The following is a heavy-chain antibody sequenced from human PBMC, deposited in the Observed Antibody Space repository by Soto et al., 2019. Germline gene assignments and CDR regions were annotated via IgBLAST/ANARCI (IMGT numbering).Heavy chain of an antibody. V-gene: IGHV4-31*03. Sequence: LSLXCTVSGGSISSGGYYWSWIRHHPGKGLEWIGYIYYSGSTYYNPSLKSRVTISVDTSKNQFSLKLSSVTAADTAMYYCARTSAAGKYYYGMDVWGQGTTVTVS. J-gene: IGHJ6*02. CDR1: GGSISSGGYY. CDR2: IYYSGST. D-gene: IGHD6-13*01. CDR3: ARTSAAGKYYYGMDV.